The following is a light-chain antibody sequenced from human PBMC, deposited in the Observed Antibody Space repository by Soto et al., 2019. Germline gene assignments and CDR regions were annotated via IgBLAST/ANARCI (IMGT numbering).Light chain of an antibody. CDR1: QSVSSSQ. CDR2: GAS. Sequence: EIVLTQSPGTLSLSPEESATLSCRASQSVSSSQVAWYQQKPGQAPRLLIYGASSRATGSPDRFSGVGSETDFTLTISRLEPEDFAVYYCQQYDTSPHTFGQGPKLEIK. V-gene: IGKV3-20*01. CDR3: QQYDTSPHT. J-gene: IGKJ2*01.